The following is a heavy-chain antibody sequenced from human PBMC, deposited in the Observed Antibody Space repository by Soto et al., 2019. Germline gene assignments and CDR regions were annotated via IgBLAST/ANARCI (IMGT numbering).Heavy chain of an antibody. CDR2: VSPLSGVT. V-gene: IGHV1-2*02. Sequence: QVQLVQSGPEVKTPRASVKVSCKTSGYTFTGYYIHWVRQAPGQGLEWMGWVSPLSGVTNYAQRFQGRLTLTTDTSINTAYMELSSLRSDDTALYFCAREFDSGDFGLDLWVQGTTVTVSS. CDR1: GYTFTGYY. D-gene: IGHD4-17*01. J-gene: IGHJ6*02. CDR3: AREFDSGDFGLDL.